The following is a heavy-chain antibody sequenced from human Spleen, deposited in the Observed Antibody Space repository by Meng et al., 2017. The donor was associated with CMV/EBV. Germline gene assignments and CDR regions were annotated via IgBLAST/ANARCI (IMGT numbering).Heavy chain of an antibody. J-gene: IGHJ4*02. V-gene: IGHV1-2*06. Sequence: QVQLVQSGAEVKKPGASGKVSCKASGNTFTDYHMHWVRQAPGQGLEWMGRINPNSGVTNYAQNFQGRVTMTRDTSISTAYMELTRLRSDDTAMYYCAREGDFTGPSGYWGQGTLVTVSS. D-gene: IGHD2-21*01. CDR1: GNTFTDYH. CDR3: AREGDFTGPSGY. CDR2: INPNSGVT.